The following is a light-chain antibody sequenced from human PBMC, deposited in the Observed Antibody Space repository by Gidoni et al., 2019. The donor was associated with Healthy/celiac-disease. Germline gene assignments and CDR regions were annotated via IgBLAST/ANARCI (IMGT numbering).Light chain of an antibody. V-gene: IGKV4-1*01. CDR3: QQYYSTPYT. Sequence: DIVMTQSPDSLAMSLGERATINCKSSQSVLYSSNNKNYLAWYQQKPGPPHKLLIYWASTRESGVPDRFSGSGSGTDFTLTISSLQAEDVAVYYCQQYYSTPYTFGQGTKLEIK. J-gene: IGKJ2*01. CDR2: WAS. CDR1: QSVLYSSNNKNY.